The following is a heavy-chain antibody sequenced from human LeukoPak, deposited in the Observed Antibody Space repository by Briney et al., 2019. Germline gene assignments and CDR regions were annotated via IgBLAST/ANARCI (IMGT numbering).Heavy chain of an antibody. CDR3: ARQGREAVLGGRQFDY. CDR2: INPNSGGT. D-gene: IGHD2-8*02. Sequence: GASVKVSCEASGYTFTGYYMHWVRQAPGQGLEWMGWINPNSGGTNYAQKFQGRVTMTRDTSISTAYVELSRLRSDDTAVYYCARQGREAVLGGRQFDYWGQGTLVTVSS. CDR1: GYTFTGYY. J-gene: IGHJ4*02. V-gene: IGHV1-2*02.